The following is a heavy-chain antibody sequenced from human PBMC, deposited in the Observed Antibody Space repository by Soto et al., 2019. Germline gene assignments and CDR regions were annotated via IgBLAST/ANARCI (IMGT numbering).Heavy chain of an antibody. V-gene: IGHV3-33*01. J-gene: IGHJ4*02. D-gene: IGHD6-19*01. CDR1: GFTFSSYG. Sequence: QVQLVESGGGVVQPGRSLRLSCAASGFTFSSYGMHWVRQAPGKGLEWVAVIWYDGSNKYYADSVKGRFTISRDNSKNTLYLQMNSLRAEDTAVYYGAGGIAVAGPLDYWGQGTLVTVSS. CDR2: IWYDGSNK. CDR3: AGGIAVAGPLDY.